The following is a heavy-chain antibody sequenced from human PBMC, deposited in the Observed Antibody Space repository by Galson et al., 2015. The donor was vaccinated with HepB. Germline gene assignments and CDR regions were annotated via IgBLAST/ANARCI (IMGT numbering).Heavy chain of an antibody. J-gene: IGHJ4*02. D-gene: IGHD6-25*01. CDR2: IWYDGSKK. V-gene: IGHV3-33*06. CDR1: GFTFSSHG. CDR3: AKDDSGGSNIDY. Sequence: SLRLSCAASGFTFSSHGMHWVRQAPGKGLEWVAAIWYDGSKKEYADSVKGRLTISRDNSKNTLYLHMNSLRVEDTAVYYCAKDDSGGSNIDYWGQGTLATVSS.